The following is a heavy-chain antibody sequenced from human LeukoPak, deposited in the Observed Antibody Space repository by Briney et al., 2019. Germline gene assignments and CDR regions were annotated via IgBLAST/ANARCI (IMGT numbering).Heavy chain of an antibody. CDR2: ISAYNGNT. CDR3: ARAGFWSRNYYYYYYMDV. V-gene: IGHV1-18*01. Sequence: ASVKVSCKASGYTFTSYGISWVRQAPGQGLEWMGWISAYNGNTNYAQKLQGRVTMTTDTSTSTAYMELSRLRSDDTAVYYCARAGFWSRNYYYYYYMDVWGKGTTVTVSS. CDR1: GYTFTSYG. D-gene: IGHD3-3*01. J-gene: IGHJ6*03.